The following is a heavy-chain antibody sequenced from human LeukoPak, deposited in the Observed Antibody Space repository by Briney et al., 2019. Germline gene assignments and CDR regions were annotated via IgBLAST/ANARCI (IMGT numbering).Heavy chain of an antibody. J-gene: IGHJ4*02. CDR1: GGSITSGDYY. V-gene: IGHV4-30-4*01. CDR2: IHFRGST. D-gene: IGHD2-2*01. Sequence: SQTLSLTCTVSGGSITSGDYYWSWIRQPPGEGLEWIGYIHFRGSTSYNPSLKSRVAISVDTSKNQFSLWLSSVTTADTAVYYCASLANCGTTSCCAPPWYSWGQGTLVTVSS. CDR3: ASLANCGTTSCCAPPWYS.